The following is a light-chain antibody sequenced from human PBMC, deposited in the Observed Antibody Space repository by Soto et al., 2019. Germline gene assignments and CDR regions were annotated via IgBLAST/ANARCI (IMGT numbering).Light chain of an antibody. CDR2: DAS. V-gene: IGKV1-33*01. CDR3: QQYNSRPLT. CDR1: QDITNF. Sequence: DIQMTQSPSFLSASVGDRVTITCQASQDITNFLNWYRQTPGKAPNLLIYDASNLETGVPLRFSGSGSVSDFTFTISSLQPEDVATYYCQQYNSRPLTFGGGTKVEIK. J-gene: IGKJ4*01.